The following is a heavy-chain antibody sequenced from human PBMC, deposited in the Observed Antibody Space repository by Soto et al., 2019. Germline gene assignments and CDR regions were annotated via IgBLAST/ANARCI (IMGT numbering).Heavy chain of an antibody. Sequence: SETLSLTCTVSGGSISSGGYYWSWIRQHPGKGLEWIGHIYHSGRTYYNPSLKSRVTISVDTSKNQFSLKLSSVTAADTAVYYCARHVYYYDSSGFRFDPWGQGTLVTVSS. D-gene: IGHD3-22*01. CDR3: ARHVYYYDSSGFRFDP. CDR2: IYHSGRT. V-gene: IGHV4-39*01. CDR1: GGSISSGGYY. J-gene: IGHJ5*02.